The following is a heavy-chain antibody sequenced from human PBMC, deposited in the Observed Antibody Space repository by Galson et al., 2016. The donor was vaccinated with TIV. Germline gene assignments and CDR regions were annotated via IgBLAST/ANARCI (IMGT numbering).Heavy chain of an antibody. CDR3: ARALDYFQSSAYSYRSEFYYYPMDV. D-gene: IGHD2-15*01. J-gene: IGHJ6*02. V-gene: IGHV3-74*01. CDR1: GFHFSTYW. CDR2: INGDGSDR. Sequence: SLRLSCAASGFHFSTYWMHWVRQVPGKGLLWVARINGDGSDRDYAESVEGRLTFSRDNARNTLYLQLNRMKAEDTALYFCARALDYFQSSAYSYRSEFYYYPMDVWGQGTTVTVSS.